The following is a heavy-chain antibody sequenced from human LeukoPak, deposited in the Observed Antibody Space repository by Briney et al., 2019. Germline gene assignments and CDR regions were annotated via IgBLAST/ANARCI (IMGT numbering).Heavy chain of an antibody. CDR3: AKDRGYDILTGYYLDSIDAFDI. Sequence: PGGSLRLSCAASGFTFSSYGMHWVRQAPGKGLEWVAFIRYDGSNKYYADSVKGRFTISRDSSKNTLYLQMNSLRAEDTAVYYCAKDRGYDILTGYYLDSIDAFDIWGQGTMVTVSS. V-gene: IGHV3-30*02. D-gene: IGHD3-9*01. J-gene: IGHJ3*02. CDR2: IRYDGSNK. CDR1: GFTFSSYG.